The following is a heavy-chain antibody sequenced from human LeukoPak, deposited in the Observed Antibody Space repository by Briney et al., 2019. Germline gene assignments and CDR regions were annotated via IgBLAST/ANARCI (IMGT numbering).Heavy chain of an antibody. CDR3: ARVNHYDSSGYYGPFDY. CDR2: INPSGGST. V-gene: IGHV1-46*01. D-gene: IGHD3-22*01. CDR1: GYTFTSYY. J-gene: IGHJ4*02. Sequence: ASVKVSCKASGYTFTSYYMHWVRQAPGQGLEWMGIINPSGGSTSYAQKFQGRVTMTRDMSTSTVYMELSSLRSEDTAVYYCARVNHYDSSGYYGPFDYWGQGTLVTVSS.